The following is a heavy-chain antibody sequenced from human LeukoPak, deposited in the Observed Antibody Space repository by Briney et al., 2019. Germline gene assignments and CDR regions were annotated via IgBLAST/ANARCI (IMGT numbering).Heavy chain of an antibody. Sequence: SETLSHTCAVSGYSISSGYYWGWIRQPPGKGLEWIGSIYHSGSTYYNPSLKSRVTISVDTSKNQFSLKLSSVTAADTAVYYCARVTGTTYGVDYWGQGTLVTVSS. CDR1: GYSISSGYY. J-gene: IGHJ4*02. CDR2: IYHSGST. D-gene: IGHD1-20*01. CDR3: ARVTGTTYGVDY. V-gene: IGHV4-38-2*01.